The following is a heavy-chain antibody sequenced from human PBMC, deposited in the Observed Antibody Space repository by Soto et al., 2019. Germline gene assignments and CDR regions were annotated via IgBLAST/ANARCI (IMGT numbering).Heavy chain of an antibody. Sequence: SQTLSLTCAISVDSVSSNTAAWNWIRSSPSRGLEWLGRTYYRSNWRHDYAVSVKSRITVNPDTSKNHFSLQLNSVTPDDTAVYYCVRGVAGSGFDLWGQGTLVTVSS. CDR3: VRGVAGSGFDL. V-gene: IGHV6-1*01. CDR2: TYYRSNWRH. CDR1: VDSVSSNTAA. D-gene: IGHD6-19*01. J-gene: IGHJ4*02.